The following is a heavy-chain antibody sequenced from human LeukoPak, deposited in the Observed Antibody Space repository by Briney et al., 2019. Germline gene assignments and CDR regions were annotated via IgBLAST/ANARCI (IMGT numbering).Heavy chain of an antibody. J-gene: IGHJ3*02. CDR1: GGSISGGGSY. Sequence: PSETLSLTCTVSGGSISGGGSYWPWIRQRPGRGLEWIGYSHNSGSTHYNPSLKSRVSISVDTSKSEFSLRLTSVTAADTAVYYCARGELLFHAFDIWGQGTLVTVSS. V-gene: IGHV4-31*03. CDR3: ARGELLFHAFDI. D-gene: IGHD2-21*01. CDR2: SHNSGST.